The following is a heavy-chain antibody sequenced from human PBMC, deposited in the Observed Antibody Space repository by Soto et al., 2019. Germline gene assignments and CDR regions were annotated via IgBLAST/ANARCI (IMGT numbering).Heavy chain of an antibody. V-gene: IGHV1-69*01. CDR3: AREGRHFDY. CDR2: INPIFDTP. Sequence: QVQLVQSGAEAQRPGSSVKVSCKASGGSFSSYAISWVRQAPGQGLEWMGGINPIFDTPHYAQKFLSRVTITADESTATSYLELTGLTSDDTAVYFCAREGRHFDYWGQGTLVTVSS. CDR1: GGSFSSYA. J-gene: IGHJ4*02.